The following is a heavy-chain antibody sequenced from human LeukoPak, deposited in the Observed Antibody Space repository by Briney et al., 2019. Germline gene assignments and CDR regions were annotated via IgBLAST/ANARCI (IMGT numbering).Heavy chain of an antibody. CDR2: IYYSGST. D-gene: IGHD3-9*01. J-gene: IGHJ4*02. CDR3: ARTNPDILTGYYRPYYFDY. V-gene: IGHV4-59*01. CDR1: GGSISSYY. Sequence: SETLSLTRTVSGGSISSYYWSWIRQPPGKGLEWIGYIYYSGSTNYNPSLKSRVTISVDTSKNQFSLKPSSVTAADTAVYYCARTNPDILTGYYRPYYFDYWGQGTLVTVSS.